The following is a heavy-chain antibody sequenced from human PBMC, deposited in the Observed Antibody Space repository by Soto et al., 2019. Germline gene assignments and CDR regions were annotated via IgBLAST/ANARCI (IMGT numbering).Heavy chain of an antibody. CDR3: AKGLPIVVVPAATIAARLFDY. Sequence: GGSLRLSCAASGFTFSDYYMSWIRQAPGKGLEWVSYISSSGSTIYYADSVKGRFTISRDNAKNSLYLQMNSLRAEDTAVYYCAKGLPIVVVPAATIAARLFDYWGQGTLVTVSS. CDR1: GFTFSDYY. V-gene: IGHV3-11*01. CDR2: ISSSGSTI. D-gene: IGHD2-2*01. J-gene: IGHJ4*02.